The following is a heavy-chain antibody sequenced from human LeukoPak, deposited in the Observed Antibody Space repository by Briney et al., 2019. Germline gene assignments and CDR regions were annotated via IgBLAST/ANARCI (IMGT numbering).Heavy chain of an antibody. CDR2: IYSGGST. D-gene: IGHD1-26*01. CDR1: GFTFKKYE. CDR3: ARDLRDSRGSYGSDY. J-gene: IGHJ4*02. V-gene: IGHV3-53*01. Sequence: PGGSLRLSCAASGFTFKKYEMNWVRQAPGKGLEWVSVIYSGGSTHYADSVKGRFTISRDNSKNTLYLQMNNLRAEDTAVYFCARDLRDSRGSYGSDYWGQGTLVTVSS.